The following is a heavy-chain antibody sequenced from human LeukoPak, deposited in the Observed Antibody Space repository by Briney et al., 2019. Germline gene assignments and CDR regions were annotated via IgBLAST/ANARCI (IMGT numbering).Heavy chain of an antibody. Sequence: PGGSLRLSCAASGFTFSNYWMSWVRQAPGKGLEWVANIKQDGSEKYYVDSVKGRFTISRDNAKNSLYLQMNSLRAEDTAVYYCARDLTIFVGVIVTDYWGQGTMVTVSS. D-gene: IGHD3-3*01. CDR3: ARDLTIFVGVIVTDY. J-gene: IGHJ4*02. V-gene: IGHV3-7*01. CDR2: IKQDGSEK. CDR1: GFTFSNYW.